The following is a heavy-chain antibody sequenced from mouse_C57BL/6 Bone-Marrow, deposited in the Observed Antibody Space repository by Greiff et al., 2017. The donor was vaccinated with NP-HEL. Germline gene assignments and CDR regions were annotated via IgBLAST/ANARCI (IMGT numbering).Heavy chain of an antibody. D-gene: IGHD1-1*01. Sequence: VQLQQSGPELVKPGASVKISCKASGYAFSSSWMNWVKQRPGKGLEWIGRIYPGDGDTNYIGKFKGKATLHADKSSSTAYMQLSSLTSDDSAVYFCAGTTVFDYWGQGTTLTVSS. CDR3: AGTTVFDY. CDR2: IYPGDGDT. CDR1: GYAFSSSW. V-gene: IGHV1-82*01. J-gene: IGHJ2*01.